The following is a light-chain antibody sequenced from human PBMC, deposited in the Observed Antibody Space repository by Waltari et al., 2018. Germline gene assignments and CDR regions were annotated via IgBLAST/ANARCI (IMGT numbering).Light chain of an antibody. Sequence: SYVLTQPPSVSVAPGQTARITCGGNNIESKHVHWYQQKPGQAPVLVVYDDSDRPSGSPEGFSGSNSGNAATLTIFGLEAGDEADYYCQVWDGSSDHYVFGSGTKVTVL. CDR2: DDS. CDR3: QVWDGSSDHYV. V-gene: IGLV3-21*02. CDR1: NIESKH. J-gene: IGLJ1*01.